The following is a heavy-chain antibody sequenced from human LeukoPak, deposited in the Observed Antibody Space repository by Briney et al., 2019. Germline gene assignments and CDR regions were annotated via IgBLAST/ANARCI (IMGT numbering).Heavy chain of an antibody. D-gene: IGHD4-23*01. Sequence: GGSLRLSCAASGFTFSSYSMSWVRQAPGKGLEWVSDISGSGGTTYYADPVKRRFTISRDNTNNTLYLQMNTTRAEDTAVYSWAEDAYGGKGYWGQGTLVTVSS. CDR3: AEDAYGGKGY. CDR2: ISGSGGTT. V-gene: IGHV3-23*01. CDR1: GFTFSSYS. J-gene: IGHJ4*02.